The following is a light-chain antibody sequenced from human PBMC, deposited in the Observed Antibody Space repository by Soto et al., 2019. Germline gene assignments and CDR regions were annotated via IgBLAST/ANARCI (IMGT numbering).Light chain of an antibody. Sequence: QSVLTQPPPASGTPGQTITISCSGSSSNIGGNFVYWYQQLPGSAPKLLIYNNRQRPSGVPDRFSGSKSGTSASLAISGLRSEDEAEYSCAAWDDSLTGPVFGGGTKVTVL. CDR3: AAWDDSLTGPV. CDR2: NNR. J-gene: IGLJ3*02. V-gene: IGLV1-47*02. CDR1: SSNIGGNF.